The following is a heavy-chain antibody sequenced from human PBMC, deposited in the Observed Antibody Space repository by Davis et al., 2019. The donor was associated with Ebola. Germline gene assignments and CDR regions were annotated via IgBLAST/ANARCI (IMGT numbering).Heavy chain of an antibody. CDR3: ARRTPPDY. CDR2: ISSSSSFI. CDR1: GFIFSDYS. J-gene: IGHJ4*02. V-gene: IGHV3-21*01. Sequence: GGSLRPSCAASGFIFSDYSMNWARQAPGTGLEWVSSISSSSSFIYYSDSVKGRFTISRDNSKNTLYLQMNSLRAEDTAVYYCARRTPPDYWGQGTLVTVSS.